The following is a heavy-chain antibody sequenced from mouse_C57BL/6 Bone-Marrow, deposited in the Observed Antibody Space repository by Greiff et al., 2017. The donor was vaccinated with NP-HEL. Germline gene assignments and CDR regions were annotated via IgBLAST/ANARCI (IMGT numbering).Heavy chain of an antibody. Sequence: VKLMESGAELARPGASVKLSCKASGYTFTSYGISWVKQRTGQGLEWIGEIYPRSGNTYYNEKFKGKATLTADKSSSTAYMELRSLTSEDSAVYFCARSDSNEGAMDYWGQGTSVTVSS. V-gene: IGHV1-81*01. D-gene: IGHD2-5*01. J-gene: IGHJ4*01. CDR3: ARSDSNEGAMDY. CDR2: IYPRSGNT. CDR1: GYTFTSYG.